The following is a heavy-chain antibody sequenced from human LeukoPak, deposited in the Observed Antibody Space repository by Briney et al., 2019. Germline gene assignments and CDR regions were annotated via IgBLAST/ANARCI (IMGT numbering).Heavy chain of an antibody. Sequence: GGSLRLSCAASGFSFSNYWMHWVRQPPGKGLEWVANIKQDGSEKYYVDSVKGRFTISRDNAKNSLYLQMDSLRAEDTGVYYCDGGTGWVSNLGGGQGTLVIVSS. J-gene: IGHJ4*02. CDR1: GFSFSNYW. V-gene: IGHV3-7*03. CDR3: DGGTGWVSNLG. CDR2: IKQDGSEK. D-gene: IGHD6-19*01.